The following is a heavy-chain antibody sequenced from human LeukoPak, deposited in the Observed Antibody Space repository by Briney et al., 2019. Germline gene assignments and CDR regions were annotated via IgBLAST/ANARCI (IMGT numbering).Heavy chain of an antibody. V-gene: IGHV3-30-3*01. Sequence: GRSLRLSCAASGFTFSSYAMHWVRQAPGKGLEWVAVISYDGSNKYYADSVKGRFTISRDNSKNTLYLQMNSLRAEDTAVYYCASHYASGSSSGYWGQGTLVTVSS. CDR3: ASHYASGSSSGY. J-gene: IGHJ4*02. CDR1: GFTFSSYA. CDR2: ISYDGSNK. D-gene: IGHD3-10*01.